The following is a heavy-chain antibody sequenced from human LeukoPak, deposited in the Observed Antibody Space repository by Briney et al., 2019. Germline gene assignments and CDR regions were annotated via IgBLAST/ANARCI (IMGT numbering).Heavy chain of an antibody. V-gene: IGHV3-7*01. D-gene: IGHD2-15*01. CDR3: ARGRKDCSAGNCYSDY. CDR1: GFTFGNYW. Sequence: GGSLRLCCAASGFTFGNYWMNWVRQAPGKGLQWVANIQEAGSEKYYVDSVKGRFTISRDNAKNSLYLQMNSLRAEDTAVYYCARGRKDCSAGNCYSDYWGQGTLVTVSS. CDR2: IQEAGSEK. J-gene: IGHJ4*02.